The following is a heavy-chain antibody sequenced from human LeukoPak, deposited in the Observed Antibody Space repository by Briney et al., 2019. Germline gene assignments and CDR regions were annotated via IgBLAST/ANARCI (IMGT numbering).Heavy chain of an antibody. CDR1: GFTFSSYA. V-gene: IGHV3-30-3*01. D-gene: IGHD6-13*01. CDR2: ISYDGSNK. Sequence: GGSLRLSCAASGFTFSSYAMHWVRQAPGKGLEWVAVISYDGSNKYYADSVKGRFTISRDNSKNTLYLQMNSLRAEDTAVYYCARSASLGSSSWPFDYWGQGTLVTVSS. CDR3: ARSASLGSSSWPFDY. J-gene: IGHJ4*02.